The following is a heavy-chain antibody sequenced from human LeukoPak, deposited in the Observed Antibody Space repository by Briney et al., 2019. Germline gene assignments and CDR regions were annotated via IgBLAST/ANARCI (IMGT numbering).Heavy chain of an antibody. V-gene: IGHV3-48*03. D-gene: IGHD6-13*01. Sequence: GGSLRLSCAASGFTFSSYEMNWVRQAPGKGLGWVSYMSSSGSTIYYADSVKGRFTISRDNAKNSLYLQMNSLRAEDTAVYYCAKDRGAAAVNFDYWGQGTLVTVSS. CDR1: GFTFSSYE. CDR3: AKDRGAAAVNFDY. J-gene: IGHJ4*02. CDR2: MSSSGSTI.